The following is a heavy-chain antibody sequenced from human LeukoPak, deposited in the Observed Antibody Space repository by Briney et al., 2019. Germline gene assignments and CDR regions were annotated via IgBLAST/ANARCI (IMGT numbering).Heavy chain of an antibody. Sequence: ASVKVSCKASGYTFTGYYMHWVRQAPGQGLEWMGWINPNSCGTNYAQKFQGRVTMTRDTSISTAYMELSRLRSDDTAVYCCARAPGGIAVAGQTTYYYYGMDVWGQGTTVTISS. CDR3: ARAPGGIAVAGQTTYYYYGMDV. J-gene: IGHJ6*02. CDR2: INPNSCGT. CDR1: GYTFTGYY. V-gene: IGHV1-2*02. D-gene: IGHD6-19*01.